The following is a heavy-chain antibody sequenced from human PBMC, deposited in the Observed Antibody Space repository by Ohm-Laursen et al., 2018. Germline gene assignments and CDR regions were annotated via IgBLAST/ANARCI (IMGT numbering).Heavy chain of an antibody. J-gene: IGHJ4*02. Sequence: SVKVSCKASGYTFTSYGISWVRQAPGQGLEWMGWISAYNGNTNYAQKLQGRVTMTTDTSTSTVYMELSSLRSEDTAVYYCARKDYYDSSGYYYYWGQGTLVTVSS. CDR1: GYTFTSYG. D-gene: IGHD3-22*01. CDR3: ARKDYYDSSGYYYY. CDR2: ISAYNGNT. V-gene: IGHV1-18*01.